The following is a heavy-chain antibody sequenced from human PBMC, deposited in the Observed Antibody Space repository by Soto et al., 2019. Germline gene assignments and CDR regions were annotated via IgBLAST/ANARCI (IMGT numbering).Heavy chain of an antibody. CDR1: GYTFTGYY. CDR3: ARGGSSGRFDP. Sequence: QVQLVQSGAEVKKPGASVKVSCKASGYTFTGYYMHWVRQAPGQGLEWMGWINPNSGGTNYAKKFQGWVTMTRDTSISTAYMELSRLRSDDTAVYYCARGGSSGRFDPWGQGTLVTVSS. J-gene: IGHJ5*02. D-gene: IGHD6-19*01. CDR2: INPNSGGT. V-gene: IGHV1-2*04.